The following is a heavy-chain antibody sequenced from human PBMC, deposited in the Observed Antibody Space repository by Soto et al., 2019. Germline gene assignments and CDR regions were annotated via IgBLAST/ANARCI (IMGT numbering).Heavy chain of an antibody. CDR3: ARRFGEFFGMDV. Sequence: SETLSLTCTVSGGSISSYYWSWIRQPPGKGLEWIGYIYYSGSTNYNPSLKSRVTISVDTSKNQFSLKLSSVTAADTAVYYCARRFGEFFGMDVWGQGTTVTVSS. J-gene: IGHJ6*02. D-gene: IGHD3-10*01. CDR1: GGSISSYY. V-gene: IGHV4-59*01. CDR2: IYYSGST.